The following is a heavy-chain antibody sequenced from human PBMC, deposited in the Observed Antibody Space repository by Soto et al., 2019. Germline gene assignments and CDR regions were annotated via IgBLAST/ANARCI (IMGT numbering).Heavy chain of an antibody. D-gene: IGHD1-26*01. CDR2: IGPESGAT. J-gene: IGHJ4*02. CDR3: GRGRSGPIVGIY. V-gene: IGHV1-2*02. CDR1: GYSFTGHY. Sequence: GASVKVSCKASGYSFTGHYIHWVRQAPEQGPEWMGEIGPESGATRYAQKFQGRVTRTMDTSITTVYMELNNLRPDDTAIYYCGRGRSGPIVGIYWYQGTPVTVSS.